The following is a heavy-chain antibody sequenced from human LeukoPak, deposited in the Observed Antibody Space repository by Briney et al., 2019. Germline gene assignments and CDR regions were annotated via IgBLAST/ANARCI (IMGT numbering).Heavy chain of an antibody. CDR2: ISYDGSNK. J-gene: IGHJ4*02. D-gene: IGHD6-13*01. CDR1: GFTFSSYG. V-gene: IGHV3-30*18. Sequence: QAGRSLRLSCAASGFTFSSYGMPWVRQAPGKGLEWVAVISYDGSNKYYADSVKGRFTISRDNSKDTLYLQMNSLRAEDTAVYYCAKGIGEGIAAAEDYWGQGTLVTVSS. CDR3: AKGIGEGIAAAEDY.